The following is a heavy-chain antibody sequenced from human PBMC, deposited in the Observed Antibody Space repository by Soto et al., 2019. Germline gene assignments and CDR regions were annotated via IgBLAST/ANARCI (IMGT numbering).Heavy chain of an antibody. CDR3: ARDALGLDV. J-gene: IGHJ6*02. CDR1: GFAVSATY. CDR2: LTANGNT. V-gene: IGHV3-53*01. Sequence: GGSLRLSCVVSGFAVSATYMSWVRQAPGQGLEWVSVLTANGNTIYADAVKGRFTVSRDISKNTVYLQLNSVTVEDTGLYYCARDALGLDVWGQGTKVTVSS.